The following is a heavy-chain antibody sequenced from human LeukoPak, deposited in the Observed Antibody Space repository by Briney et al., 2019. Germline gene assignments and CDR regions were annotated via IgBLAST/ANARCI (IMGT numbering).Heavy chain of an antibody. Sequence: GGSRRLSCGVSGFTFSSYWTSWVRQAPGKGLEWVANINQDGSDTYYLDSVRGRFTISRDNAKNSLYLQMNSLRAEDTAVYYCASASWIHLWSQNFDYWGQGTLVTVSS. J-gene: IGHJ4*02. CDR1: GFTFSSYW. CDR3: ASASWIHLWSQNFDY. D-gene: IGHD5-18*01. V-gene: IGHV3-7*05. CDR2: INQDGSDT.